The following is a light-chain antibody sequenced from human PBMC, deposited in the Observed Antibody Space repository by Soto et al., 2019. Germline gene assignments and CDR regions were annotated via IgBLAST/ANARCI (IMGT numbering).Light chain of an antibody. J-gene: IGKJ1*01. V-gene: IGKV3-15*01. CDR3: QQYNNSPRT. CDR2: GAS. CDR1: QSVSSN. Sequence: ETVMTQSAATLSVSPGERATLSCRASQSVSSNLAWYQQKPGQAPRLLIYGASTRVTGIPARFSGSGSGTDFTLTLSSLQSEDFAVYYCQQYNNSPRTFGQGAKVEIK.